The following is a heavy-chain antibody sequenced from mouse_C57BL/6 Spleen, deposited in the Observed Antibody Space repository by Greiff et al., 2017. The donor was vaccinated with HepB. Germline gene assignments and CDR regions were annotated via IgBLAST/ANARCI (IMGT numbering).Heavy chain of an antibody. V-gene: IGHV5-4*01. CDR2: ISDGGSYT. Sequence: EVQLVESGGGLVKPGGSLKLSCAASGFTFSSYAMSWVRQTPEKRLEWVATISDGGSYTYYPDNVKGRFTISRDNATNNLYLQMSHLKSEDTAMYYCARDGDYFSFDYWGQGTTLTVSS. J-gene: IGHJ2*01. CDR1: GFTFSSYA. D-gene: IGHD1-1*01. CDR3: ARDGDYFSFDY.